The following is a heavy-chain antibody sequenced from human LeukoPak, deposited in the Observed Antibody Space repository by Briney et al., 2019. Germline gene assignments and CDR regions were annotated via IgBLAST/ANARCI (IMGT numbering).Heavy chain of an antibody. J-gene: IGHJ6*02. CDR3: ARSHSYCSGGSCSDYYYYGMDV. CDR2: ISYDGSNK. Sequence: GGSLRLSCAASGFTFSSYAMHWVRQAPGKGLEWVAVISYDGSNKYYADSVKGRFTISRDNSKNTLYLQMNSLRAEDTAVYYCARSHSYCSGGSCSDYYYYGMDVWGQGTTVTVSS. V-gene: IGHV3-30-3*01. D-gene: IGHD2-15*01. CDR1: GFTFSSYA.